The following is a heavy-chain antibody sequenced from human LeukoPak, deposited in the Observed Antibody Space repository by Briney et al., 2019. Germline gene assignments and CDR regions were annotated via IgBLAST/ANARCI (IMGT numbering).Heavy chain of an antibody. CDR1: GYTFTSYD. Sequence: ASVKVSCKASGYTFTSYDINWVRQAPGQGLEWMGWINPNSGGTNYAQKFQGRVTMTRDTSISTAYMELSRLRSDDTAVYYCARDFGLSFDYWGQGTLVTVSS. V-gene: IGHV1-2*02. D-gene: IGHD3-10*01. J-gene: IGHJ4*02. CDR2: INPNSGGT. CDR3: ARDFGLSFDY.